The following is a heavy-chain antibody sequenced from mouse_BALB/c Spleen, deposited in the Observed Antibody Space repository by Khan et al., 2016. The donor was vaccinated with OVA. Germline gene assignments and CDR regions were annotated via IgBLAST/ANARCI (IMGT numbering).Heavy chain of an antibody. CDR1: GYTLTDYG. CDR2: INTYTGEA. J-gene: IGHJ3*01. CDR3: SRSNGNYWFAY. V-gene: IGHV9-3-1*01. D-gene: IGHD2-1*01. Sequence: QIQLVQSGPELKKPGETVKISCKASGYTLTDYGMNWVKQAPGKGLKWMGWINTYTGEATYADDFKGRFAFSLETSANTAYLPIYNLKTEDTATYFCSRSNGNYWFAYWGQGTLVTVSA.